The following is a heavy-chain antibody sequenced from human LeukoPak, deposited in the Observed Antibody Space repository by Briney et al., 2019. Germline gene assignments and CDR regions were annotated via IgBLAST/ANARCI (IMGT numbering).Heavy chain of an antibody. CDR2: INPSGGST. CDR1: GYTFTSYY. Sequence: ASVKVSCKASGYTFTSYYMHWVRQAPGQGLEWMGIINPSGGSTSYAQKFQGRVTMTRDMSTSTVYMELSSLRSEDTAVYYCARAYDDILTGINWFDPWGQGTLVTVSS. J-gene: IGHJ5*02. CDR3: ARAYDDILTGINWFDP. D-gene: IGHD3-9*01. V-gene: IGHV1-46*01.